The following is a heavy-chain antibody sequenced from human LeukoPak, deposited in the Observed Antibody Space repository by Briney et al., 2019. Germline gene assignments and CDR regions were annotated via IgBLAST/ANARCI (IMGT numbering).Heavy chain of an antibody. D-gene: IGHD3-22*01. CDR3: ARHDSSGYYYFDC. CDR1: GFTFSPYS. J-gene: IGHJ4*02. V-gene: IGHV4-38-2*01. CDR2: IHYSGST. Sequence: GSLRLSCAASGFTFSPYSMNWVRQTPGKGLEWIGSIHYSGSTYYNPSLKSRVTISVDTSRNQFSLKLSSVTAADTAAYYCARHDSSGYYYFDCWGQGTLVTVSS.